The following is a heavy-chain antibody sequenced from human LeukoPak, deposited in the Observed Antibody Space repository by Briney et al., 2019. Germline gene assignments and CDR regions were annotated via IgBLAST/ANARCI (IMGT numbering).Heavy chain of an antibody. Sequence: SETLSLTCAVYGGSFSGYYWSWIRQPPGKGLEWIGEINHSGSTNHNPSLKSRVTISVDTSKNQFSLKVNSMTAADTAVYYCARGRTWNFSWFDPWGQGTLVTVSS. CDR1: GGSFSGYY. CDR3: ARGRTWNFSWFDP. J-gene: IGHJ5*02. V-gene: IGHV4-34*01. CDR2: INHSGST. D-gene: IGHD1-7*01.